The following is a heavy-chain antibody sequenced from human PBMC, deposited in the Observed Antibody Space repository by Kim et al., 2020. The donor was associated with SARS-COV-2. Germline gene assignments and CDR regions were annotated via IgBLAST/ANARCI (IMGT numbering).Heavy chain of an antibody. V-gene: IGHV3-48*03. Sequence: GWSLRLSCAASGFTFSSYEMNWVRQAPGKGLEWVSYISSSGSTIYYADSVKGRFTISRDNAKNSLYLQMNSLRAEDTAVYYCAVEMATYYYYYYGMDVWGQGTTVTVSS. J-gene: IGHJ6*02. CDR3: AVEMATYYYYYYGMDV. CDR1: GFTFSSYE. CDR2: ISSSGSTI. D-gene: IGHD5-12*01.